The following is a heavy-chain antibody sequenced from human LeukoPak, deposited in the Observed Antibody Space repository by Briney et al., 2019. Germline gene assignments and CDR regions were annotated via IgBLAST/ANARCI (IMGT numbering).Heavy chain of an antibody. J-gene: IGHJ6*02. Sequence: SVKVSCKASGGTCSSYAISWVRHAPGQGLEWMGRIIPILGIANYAQKFQGRVTITADKSTSTAYMELSSLRSEDTAVYYCARGLRYSSSWSQNYYYYYGMDVWGQGTTVTVSS. D-gene: IGHD6-13*01. CDR3: ARGLRYSSSWSQNYYYYYGMDV. V-gene: IGHV1-69*04. CDR2: IIPILGIA. CDR1: GGTCSSYA.